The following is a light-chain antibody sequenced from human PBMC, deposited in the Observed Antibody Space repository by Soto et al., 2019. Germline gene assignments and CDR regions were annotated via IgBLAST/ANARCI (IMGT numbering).Light chain of an antibody. Sequence: DIQMTQSPPTLSASVGDRVTISCRASESSTNWLAWYQHKPGKAPKLLIYKASSLESGVPSRFSGSGSGTEFPLTISSLQPDDFATYYCQQYKSPPWTFGQGTKVEIK. CDR1: ESSTNW. CDR3: QQYKSPPWT. J-gene: IGKJ1*01. CDR2: KAS. V-gene: IGKV1-5*03.